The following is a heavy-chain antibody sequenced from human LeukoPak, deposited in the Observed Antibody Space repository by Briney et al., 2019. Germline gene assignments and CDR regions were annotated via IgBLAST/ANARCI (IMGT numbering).Heavy chain of an antibody. D-gene: IGHD1-26*01. CDR3: ARRRPSGSPNYYYYYGMDV. Sequence: ASVKVSCKASGYTFTGYYMHWVRQAPGQGLEWMGWINPNSGGTNYAQKFQGWVTMTRDTSISTAYMELSRLRSDDTAVYYCARRRPSGSPNYYYYYGMDVWGQGTTVTVSS. V-gene: IGHV1-2*04. J-gene: IGHJ6*02. CDR1: GYTFTGYY. CDR2: INPNSGGT.